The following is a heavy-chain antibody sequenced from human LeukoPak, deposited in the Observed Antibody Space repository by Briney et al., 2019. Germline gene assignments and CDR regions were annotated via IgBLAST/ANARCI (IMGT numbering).Heavy chain of an antibody. V-gene: IGHV2-70*04. Sequence: SGPTLVNPTQTLTLTCTFSGFSLSTSGMRVSWIRQPPGKALEWLARIDWDDDKFYSTSLKTRLTISKDTSQNQVVLTMTNMDPVDTATYYCARTPHNTDYGDYAVFDYWGQGTLVTVSS. CDR3: ARTPHNTDYGDYAVFDY. CDR2: IDWDDDK. CDR1: GFSLSTSGMR. D-gene: IGHD4-17*01. J-gene: IGHJ4*02.